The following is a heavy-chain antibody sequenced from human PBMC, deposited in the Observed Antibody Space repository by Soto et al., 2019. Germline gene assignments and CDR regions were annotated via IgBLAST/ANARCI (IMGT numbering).Heavy chain of an antibody. D-gene: IGHD6-13*01. Sequence: SVKVSCKASGGTFSSYAISWVRQAPGQGLEWMGGIIPIFGTANYAQKFQGRVTITADESTSTAYMELSSLRSEDTAVYYCAREDSTAAAGPPGDYYYYYGMDVWGQGTTVTVSS. CDR2: IIPIFGTA. CDR1: GGTFSSYA. CDR3: AREDSTAAAGPPGDYYYYYGMDV. V-gene: IGHV1-69*13. J-gene: IGHJ6*02.